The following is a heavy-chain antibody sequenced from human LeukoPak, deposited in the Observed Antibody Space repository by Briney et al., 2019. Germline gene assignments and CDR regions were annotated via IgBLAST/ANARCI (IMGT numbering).Heavy chain of an antibody. J-gene: IGHJ3*02. CDR3: ARSNVQWLQLRDDAFDI. Sequence: SETLSLTRTVSGGSISSGGYYWSWIRQHPGKGLEWIGYIYYSGSTYYNPSLKSRVTISVDTSKNQFSLKLSSVTAADTAVYYCARSNVQWLQLRDDAFDIWGQGTMVTVSS. CDR1: GGSISSGGYY. D-gene: IGHD5-24*01. V-gene: IGHV4-31*03. CDR2: IYYSGST.